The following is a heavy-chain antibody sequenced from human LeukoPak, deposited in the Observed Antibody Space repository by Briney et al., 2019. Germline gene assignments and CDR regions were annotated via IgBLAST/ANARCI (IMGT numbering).Heavy chain of an antibody. J-gene: IGHJ3*02. D-gene: IGHD1-26*01. V-gene: IGHV3-23*01. CDR1: GFAFSNYG. CDR3: AKAQDRGSYKWGAFDI. Sequence: GGTLRLSCAASGFAFSNYGMNWVRQAPGKGLEWVSGITGSGGTTYYADSVKGRFTISRDNPKNTLYLQMNSLRAEDMALYYCAKAQDRGSYKWGAFDIWGQGTMVTVSS. CDR2: ITGSGGTT.